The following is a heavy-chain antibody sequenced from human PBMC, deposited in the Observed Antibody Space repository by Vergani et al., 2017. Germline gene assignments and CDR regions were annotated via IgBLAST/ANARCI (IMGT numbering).Heavy chain of an antibody. V-gene: IGHV3-21*01. Sequence: EVQLVESGGGLVKPGGSLRLSCAASGFTFSSYSMNWVRPAPGKGLEWVSSISSSSSYIYYADSVKGRFTISRDHAKNSLYLQMNSLRAEDTAVYYCARGRGYYDSSGYSRPGDYFDYWGQGTLVTVSS. D-gene: IGHD3-22*01. CDR3: ARGRGYYDSSGYSRPGDYFDY. CDR1: GFTFSSYS. J-gene: IGHJ4*02. CDR2: ISSSSSYI.